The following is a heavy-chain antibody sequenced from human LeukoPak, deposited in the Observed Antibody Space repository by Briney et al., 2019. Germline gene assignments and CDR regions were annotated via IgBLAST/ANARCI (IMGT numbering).Heavy chain of an antibody. Sequence: GGSLRLSCAASGFTFSSYSMNWVRQAPGKGLEWVSSISSSSSYIHYADSVKGRFTISRDNAKNSLYLQMNSLRAEDTAVYYCARDSGDGYVDWGQGTLVTVSS. CDR2: ISSSSSYI. V-gene: IGHV3-21*01. CDR3: ARDSGDGYVD. CDR1: GFTFSSYS. J-gene: IGHJ4*02. D-gene: IGHD5-24*01.